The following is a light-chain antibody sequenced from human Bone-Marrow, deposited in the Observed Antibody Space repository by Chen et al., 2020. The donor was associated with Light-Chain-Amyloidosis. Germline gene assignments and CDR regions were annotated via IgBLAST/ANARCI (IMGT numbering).Light chain of an antibody. V-gene: IGKV1-5*03. CDR3: QQYNSYPWT. J-gene: IGKJ1*01. CDR1: QSIRSVYSW. CDR2: KAS. Sequence: DIQMTQSPSTLSASVGDRVTITCRASQSIRSVYSWLAWYQQKPGKAPNLLISKASSLESGVPSRFSGSASGTEFTLTISSLQPDDFATYYCQQYNSYPWTFGQGTKVEIK.